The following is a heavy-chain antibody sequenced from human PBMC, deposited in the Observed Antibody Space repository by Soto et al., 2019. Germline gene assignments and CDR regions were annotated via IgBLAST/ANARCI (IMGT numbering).Heavy chain of an antibody. V-gene: IGHV3-7*01. CDR2: INQDGSEK. CDR3: ARDRGRPDLRDTHYYDSSDLDYGMDV. Sequence: EVRLVDSGGGLVQPGGSLTLSCAASGFTFSSYWMTWVRQAPGKGLEWVSNINQDGSEKYYMDSMKGRFTISRDNAKNSLLLQLNSLRAEDTAVYYCARDRGRPDLRDTHYYDSSDLDYGMDVWGQGTTVTVSS. D-gene: IGHD3-22*01. J-gene: IGHJ6*02. CDR1: GFTFSSYW.